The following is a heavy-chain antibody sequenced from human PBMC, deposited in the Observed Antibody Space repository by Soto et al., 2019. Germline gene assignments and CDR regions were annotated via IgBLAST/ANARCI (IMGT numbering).Heavy chain of an antibody. V-gene: IGHV1-69*06. Sequence: QVQLVQSGAEVKKPGSSVKVSCKVSGGAFSSYDISWVRQAPGQGLDWMGGIIPLFETTNYAQKFQGRVMITADKSTSTAYMELSRLRSEDTAVYYCVRDITTGYYGMDVWGQGTTVTVSS. D-gene: IGHD4-4*01. CDR1: GGAFSSYD. J-gene: IGHJ6*02. CDR3: VRDITTGYYGMDV. CDR2: IIPLFETT.